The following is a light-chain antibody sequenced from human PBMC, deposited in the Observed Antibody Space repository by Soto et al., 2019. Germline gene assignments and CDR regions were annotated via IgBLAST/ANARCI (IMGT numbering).Light chain of an antibody. CDR3: QQYGRSPFT. CDR1: QSVSSSY. CDR2: GAS. J-gene: IGKJ3*01. Sequence: EIVLTQSPATLSSFPGDRATLSCRASQSVSSSYLAWYQQKPGQAPRLLIYGASSRATGVPDRFSASGSGTDFTLTISRLEPEDFAVYYCQQYGRSPFTFGPGTKVDIK. V-gene: IGKV3-20*01.